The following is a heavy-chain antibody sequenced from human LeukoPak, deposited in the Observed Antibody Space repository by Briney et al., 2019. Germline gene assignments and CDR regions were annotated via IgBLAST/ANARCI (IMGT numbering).Heavy chain of an antibody. D-gene: IGHD3-10*01. CDR1: GGSISSYY. CDR2: IYYSGST. CDR3: ARQYDSGSYPFVY. Sequence: SETLSLTCTVSGGSISSYYWSWIRQPPGKGLEWIGYIYYSGSTNYNPSLKSRVTISIDTSKNQFSLKLSSVTAADTAVYYCARQYDSGSYPFVYWGQGTLVTVSS. J-gene: IGHJ4*02. V-gene: IGHV4-59*01.